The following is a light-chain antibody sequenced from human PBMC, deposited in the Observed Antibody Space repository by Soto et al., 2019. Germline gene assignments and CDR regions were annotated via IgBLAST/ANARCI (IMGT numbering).Light chain of an antibody. J-gene: IGKJ5*01. CDR1: QRVSSN. CDR2: GAS. V-gene: IGKV3-15*01. Sequence: ETVMTQSPATLSVSPGERATLSCRASQRVSSNLAWYQQKLGQAPRLLIYGASTRATGIPARFSGTGSGTEFTLTISSLHSEDFAVYYCQQYNNWPITFGQGTRLEIK. CDR3: QQYNNWPIT.